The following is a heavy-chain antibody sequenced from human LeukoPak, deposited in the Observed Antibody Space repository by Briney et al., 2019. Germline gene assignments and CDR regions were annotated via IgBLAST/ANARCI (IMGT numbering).Heavy chain of an antibody. CDR3: ARWLSHKIDSNGYLDY. V-gene: IGHV7-4-1*02. Sequence: ASVKVSCKASGYTFTSYAMNWVRQAPGQGLEWMGWINTNTGNPTYAQGFTGRFVFSLDTSVSTAYLQISSLKAEDTAVYYCARWLSHKIDSNGYLDYWGQGTLVTVSS. D-gene: IGHD3-16*02. CDR2: INTNTGNP. J-gene: IGHJ4*02. CDR1: GYTFTSYA.